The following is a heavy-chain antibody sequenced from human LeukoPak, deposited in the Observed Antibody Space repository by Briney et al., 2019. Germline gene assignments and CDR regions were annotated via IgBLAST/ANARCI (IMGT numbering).Heavy chain of an antibody. Sequence: SETLSLTCTVSGDSITSGHYWGWIRQPPGKGLQWIGIIYHSGTSYYNPSLKSRVTISVDTAKNQFSLKLTSLTAADTAVYYCARDWGYDGSTLDWGQGTLVTVSS. V-gene: IGHV4-38-2*02. CDR1: GDSITSGHY. D-gene: IGHD1-26*01. CDR2: IYHSGTS. J-gene: IGHJ4*02. CDR3: ARDWGYDGSTLD.